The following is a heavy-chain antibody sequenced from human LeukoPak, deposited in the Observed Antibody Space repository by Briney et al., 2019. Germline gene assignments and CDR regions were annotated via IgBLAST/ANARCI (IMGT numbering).Heavy chain of an antibody. CDR3: AKRPSIAAAIDY. CDR1: GFTFGDYA. CDR2: SSWKSGRI. V-gene: IGHV3-9*01. D-gene: IGHD6-13*01. J-gene: IGHJ4*02. Sequence: SLRLSCAASGFTFGDYAMHWVGQARGKGGEGVSGSSWKSGRIVYADSVKGRFTIFRDNDKTSLYLQMNTLRAEDTALYYCAKRPSIAAAIDYWGQGTLVTVSS.